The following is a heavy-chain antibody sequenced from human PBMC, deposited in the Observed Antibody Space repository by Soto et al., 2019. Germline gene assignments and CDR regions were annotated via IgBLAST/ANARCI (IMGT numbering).Heavy chain of an antibody. V-gene: IGHV3-23*01. CDR3: AKFGMATTKRSPPYYIDY. Sequence: LRLSCAASGFTFSSYAMSWVRQAPGKGLEWVSAISGSGGSTYYADSVKGRFTFSRDNSKNTLYLQMNSLRAEDTAVYYCAKFGMATTKRSPPYYIDYWGQGALVTVSS. J-gene: IGHJ4*02. CDR2: ISGSGGST. CDR1: GFTFSSYA. D-gene: IGHD1-1*01.